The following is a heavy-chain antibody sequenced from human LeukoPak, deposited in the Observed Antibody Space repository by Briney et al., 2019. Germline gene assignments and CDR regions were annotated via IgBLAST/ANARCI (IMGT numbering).Heavy chain of an antibody. D-gene: IGHD6-6*01. CDR1: GYTFASYD. CDR2: MNPNSGNT. CDR3: ARDMVRSSSFDY. V-gene: IGHV1-8*01. Sequence: ASVKVSCKASGYTFASYDINWVRQATGQGLEWMGWMNPNSGNTGYAQKFQGRVTMTRDTSTSTVYMELSSLRSEDTAVYYCARDMVRSSSFDYWGQGTLVTVSS. J-gene: IGHJ4*02.